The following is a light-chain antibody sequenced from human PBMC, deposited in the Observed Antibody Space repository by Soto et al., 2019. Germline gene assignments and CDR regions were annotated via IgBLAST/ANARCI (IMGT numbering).Light chain of an antibody. Sequence: QSALTQPRSVSGSPGQSVTISCTGTSSNYVSWYQQHPGKAPKLMIYDVSKRPSGVPDRFSGSKSDNTASLTISGLQAADEADYYCCSYAGSYVFGTGTKVTV. J-gene: IGLJ1*01. CDR1: SSNY. CDR2: DVS. V-gene: IGLV2-11*01. CDR3: CSYAGSYV.